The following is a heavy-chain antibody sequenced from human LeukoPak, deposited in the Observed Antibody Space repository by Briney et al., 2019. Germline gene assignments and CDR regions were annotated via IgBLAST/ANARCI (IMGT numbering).Heavy chain of an antibody. CDR1: GFTFSNYA. CDR2: ISYDGTDK. Sequence: PGGSLRLSCAASGFTFSNYAIHWVRQAPGKGLEWVAVISYDGTDKYYTDSVKGRFTISRDNSKNTLYLQMNGLRAEDTAVYYCARGRYYYDTSGYSDYWGQGTLVTVSS. D-gene: IGHD3-22*01. J-gene: IGHJ4*02. CDR3: ARGRYYYDTSGYSDY. V-gene: IGHV3-30*04.